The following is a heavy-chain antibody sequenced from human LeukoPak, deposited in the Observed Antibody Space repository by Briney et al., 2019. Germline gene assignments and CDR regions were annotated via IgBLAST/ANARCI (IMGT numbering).Heavy chain of an antibody. V-gene: IGHV4-59*01. D-gene: IGHD3-22*01. J-gene: IGHJ3*02. CDR3: ARDYDSSGDAFDI. CDR2: IYYSGST. Sequence: PSETLSLTCTVSGGSISSYYWSWIRQPPGKGLEWIGYIYYSGSTNYNPSLRSRVTISVATSKNQFSLKLSSVTAADTAVYYCARDYDSSGDAFDIWGQGTKVTVSS. CDR1: GGSISSYY.